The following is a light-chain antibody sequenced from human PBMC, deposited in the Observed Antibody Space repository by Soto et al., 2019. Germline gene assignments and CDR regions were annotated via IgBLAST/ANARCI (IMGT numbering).Light chain of an antibody. CDR2: EVT. CDR3: NSYTSSSTLVV. J-gene: IGLJ2*01. Sequence: QSALTQPASVSGSPGQSITISCTGTCSDVGGYNYVSWYQQHPGKAPKLMIYEVTTRPSGVSHRFSGSKSGNTASLTISGLQAEDEADYYCNSYTSSSTLVVFGGGTKLTVL. CDR1: CSDVGGYNY. V-gene: IGLV2-14*01.